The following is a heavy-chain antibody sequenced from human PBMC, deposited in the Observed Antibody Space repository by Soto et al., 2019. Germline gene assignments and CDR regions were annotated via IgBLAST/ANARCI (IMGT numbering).Heavy chain of an antibody. D-gene: IGHD1-26*01. CDR1: GGSISSYF. V-gene: IGHV4-59*01. CDR2: IFYSGTT. CDR3: ARGRGGTYDAFDI. J-gene: IGHJ3*02. Sequence: SETLSLTCTVSGGSISSYFWSWIRQSPGEGLEWIGYIFYSGTTNYSPSLKSRVTMPLGTAKNQFSLNLTSVTAADTAVYYCARGRGGTYDAFDIWGQGTMVTVSS.